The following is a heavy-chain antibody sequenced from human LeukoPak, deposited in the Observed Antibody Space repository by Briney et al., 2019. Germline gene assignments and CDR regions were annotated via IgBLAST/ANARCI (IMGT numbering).Heavy chain of an antibody. V-gene: IGHV3-23*01. CDR2: ISGSGETS. J-gene: IGHJ4*02. CDR3: AKSQQLSGFPFDF. Sequence: GGSLRLSCAVSGITLSNYGMSWVRQAPGKGLEWVSAISGSGETSYHANSVEGRFTISRDNSNTLYLQMNSLREDDTAIYYCAKSQQLSGFPFDFWGQGTLVIVSS. CDR1: GITLSNYG. D-gene: IGHD3-22*01.